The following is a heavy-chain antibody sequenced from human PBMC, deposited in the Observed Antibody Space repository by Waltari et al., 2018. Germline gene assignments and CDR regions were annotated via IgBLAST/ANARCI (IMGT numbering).Heavy chain of an antibody. CDR2: IYHSGST. CDR3: ARGGDYITRFDP. J-gene: IGHJ5*02. V-gene: IGHV4-38-2*01. Sequence: QVQLQESGPGLVKPSETLSLTCAVSGYSISSGYYWGWIRQPPGKGLEWIGSIYHSGSTYYNPSLKSRVTISVDTSKNQFSLKLSSVTAADTAVYYCARGGDYITRFDPWGQGTLVTISS. D-gene: IGHD4-17*01. CDR1: GYSISSGYY.